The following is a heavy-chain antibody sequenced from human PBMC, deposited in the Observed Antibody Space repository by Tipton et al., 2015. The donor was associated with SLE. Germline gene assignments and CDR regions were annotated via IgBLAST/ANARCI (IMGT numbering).Heavy chain of an antibody. D-gene: IGHD6-19*01. Sequence: TLSLTCTVSGGSISSYYWSWIRQPPGKGLEWIGEIYHSGSTNYNPSLKSRVTISVDKSKNQFSLKLSSVTAADTAVYYCARETRAVADGTYYMDVWGIGTTVTVSS. CDR3: ARETRAVADGTYYMDV. CDR2: IYHSGST. CDR1: GGSISSYY. V-gene: IGHV4-59*01. J-gene: IGHJ6*03.